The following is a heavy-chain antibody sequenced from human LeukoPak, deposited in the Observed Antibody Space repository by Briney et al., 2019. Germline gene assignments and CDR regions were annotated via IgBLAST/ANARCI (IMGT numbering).Heavy chain of an antibody. V-gene: IGHV4-39*01. CDR3: ARHVEYDILTGYYTLANWFDP. CDR1: GGSISSSSYY. D-gene: IGHD3-9*01. Sequence: PSETLSLTCTVSGGSISSSSYYCGWIRQPPGKGLEWIGSIYYSGSTYYNPSLKSRVTISVDTSKNQFSLKLSSVTAADTAVYYCARHVEYDILTGYYTLANWFDPWGQGTLVTVSS. J-gene: IGHJ5*02. CDR2: IYYSGST.